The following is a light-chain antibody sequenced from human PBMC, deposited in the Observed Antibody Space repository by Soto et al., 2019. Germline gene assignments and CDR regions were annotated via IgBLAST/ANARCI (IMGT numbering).Light chain of an antibody. Sequence: QSVLTHPPSASGTPGQSVTIPCSGSSSNIGSNTVNWYQQLTGTAPKLLIYSNNQRPSGVPDRFSGAKSGTSAPLAISGLQSQAEAYYYCAAWDDRLNGEVFATGSELTV. V-gene: IGLV1-44*01. CDR3: AAWDDRLNGEV. CDR2: SNN. CDR1: SSNIGSNT. J-gene: IGLJ1*01.